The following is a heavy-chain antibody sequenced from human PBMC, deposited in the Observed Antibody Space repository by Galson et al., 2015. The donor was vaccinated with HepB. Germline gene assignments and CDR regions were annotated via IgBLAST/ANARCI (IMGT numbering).Heavy chain of an antibody. V-gene: IGHV1-18*04. Sequence: QSGAEVKKPGASVKVSCKASGYTFTDFGISWMRQAPGQGLEWMGWISAYNGNTNTNYAQKFQGRVTMTTDTSTSTAYMELRSLRSDDTAVYYCARDLGDIMATIFFDYWGQGTLVTVSS. CDR1: GYTFTDFG. J-gene: IGHJ4*02. CDR3: ARDLGDIMATIFFDY. CDR2: ISAYNGNTNT. D-gene: IGHD5-12*01.